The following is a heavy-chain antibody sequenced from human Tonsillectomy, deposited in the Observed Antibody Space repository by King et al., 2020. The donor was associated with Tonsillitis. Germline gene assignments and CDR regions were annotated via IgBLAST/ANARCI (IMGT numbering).Heavy chain of an antibody. CDR3: ASRLAGPSDYDILTVYYPRFDY. V-gene: IGHV3-30-3*01. Sequence: VQLVESGGGVVQPGRSLRLSCAASGFTFSSYAMHWVRQAPGKGLEWVAVISYDGSNKYYADSVKGRFTLSRDNSKNTLYLQMNSLTAEDTSVYYCASRLAGPSDYDILTVYYPRFDYWGQGTLVTVSS. J-gene: IGHJ4*02. D-gene: IGHD3-9*01. CDR1: GFTFSSYA. CDR2: ISYDGSNK.